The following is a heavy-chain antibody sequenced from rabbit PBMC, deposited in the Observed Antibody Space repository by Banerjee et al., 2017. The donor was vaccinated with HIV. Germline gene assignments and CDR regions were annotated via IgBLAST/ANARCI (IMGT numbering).Heavy chain of an antibody. CDR3: ARGASSSGYYIFGL. J-gene: IGHJ3*01. D-gene: IGHD1-1*01. CDR1: GFTLSDYY. CDR2: IDTDNSDIT. V-gene: IGHV1S45*01. Sequence: QEQLEESGGGLVKPGGTLTLSCKASGFTLSDYYMCWVRQAPGKGLEWIACIDTDNSDITAYATWAKGRFTISKTSSTTVTLQMTSLTAADTATYFCARGASSSGYYIFGLWGQGTLVTVS.